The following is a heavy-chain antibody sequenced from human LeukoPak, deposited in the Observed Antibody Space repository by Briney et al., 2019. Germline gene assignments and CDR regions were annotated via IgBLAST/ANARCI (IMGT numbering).Heavy chain of an antibody. V-gene: IGHV4-39*07. D-gene: IGHD3-10*01. CDR2: IYYSGST. J-gene: IGHJ5*02. Sequence: PSETLSLTCTVSGGSISSSSYYWGWIRQPPGKGLEWIGSIYYSGSTYYNPSLKSRVTISVDTSKNQFSLKLSSVTAADTAVYYCAREHYYGSGGTVKNWFDPWGQGTLVTVSS. CDR3: AREHYYGSGGTVKNWFDP. CDR1: GGSISSSSYY.